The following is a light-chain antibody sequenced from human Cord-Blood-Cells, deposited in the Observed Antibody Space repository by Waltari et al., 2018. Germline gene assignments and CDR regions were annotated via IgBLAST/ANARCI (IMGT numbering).Light chain of an antibody. CDR1: VLAKKY. J-gene: IGLJ3*02. V-gene: IGLV3-27*01. Sequence: SYELTQPSSVSVSPGQTARITCSGDVLAKKYARGFQQKPGLAPVLVIYKDSERPSGIPERFSGSSSGTTVTLTISGAQVEDEADYYCYSAADNNWVFGGGTKLTVL. CDR3: YSAADNNWV. CDR2: KDS.